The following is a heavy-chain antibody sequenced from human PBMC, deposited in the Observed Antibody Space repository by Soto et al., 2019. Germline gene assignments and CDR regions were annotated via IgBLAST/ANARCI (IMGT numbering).Heavy chain of an antibody. CDR3: ARTYSSSWYHVAIYFDY. J-gene: IGHJ4*02. V-gene: IGHV4-39*01. Sequence: PSETLSLTCTVSGGSISSSSYYWGWIRQPPGKGLEWIGSIYYSGSTYYNPSLKSRVTISVDTSKNQFSLKLSSVTAADTAVYYCARTYSSSWYHVAIYFDYSGQGTQVTVSS. D-gene: IGHD6-13*01. CDR2: IYYSGST. CDR1: GGSISSSSYY.